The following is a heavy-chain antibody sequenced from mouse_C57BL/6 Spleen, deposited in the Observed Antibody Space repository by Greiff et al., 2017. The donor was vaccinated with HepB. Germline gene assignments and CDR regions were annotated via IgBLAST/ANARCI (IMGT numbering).Heavy chain of an antibody. CDR1: GFNIKDYY. D-gene: IGHD1-1*01. V-gene: IGHV14-1*01. Sequence: VQLQQSGAELVRPGASVKLSCTASGFNIKDYYMHWVKQRPEQGLEWIGRIDPEDGDTEYAPKFQGKATMTADTSSNTAYLQLSSLTSEDTAVYYCTPITTVVAKTWYFDVWGTGTTVTVSS. CDR2: IDPEDGDT. J-gene: IGHJ1*03. CDR3: TPITTVVAKTWYFDV.